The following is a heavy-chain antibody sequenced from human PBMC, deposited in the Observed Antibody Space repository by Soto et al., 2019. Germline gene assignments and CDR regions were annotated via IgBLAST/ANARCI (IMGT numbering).Heavy chain of an antibody. CDR1: GYSFTSYW. V-gene: IGHV5-51*01. D-gene: IGHD1-26*01. CDR2: IYPGDSDT. Sequence: GESLKISCKGSGYSFTSYWIGWVRQMPGKGLEWMGIIYPGDSDTRYSPSFQGQVTISADKSISTAYLQWSSLKASDTAMYYCASLGTLGATQGYFDYWGQGTLVTVSS. CDR3: ASLGTLGATQGYFDY. J-gene: IGHJ4*02.